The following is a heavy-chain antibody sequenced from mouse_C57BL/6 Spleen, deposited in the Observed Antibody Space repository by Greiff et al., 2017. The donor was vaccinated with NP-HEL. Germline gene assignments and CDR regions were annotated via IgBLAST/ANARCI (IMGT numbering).Heavy chain of an antibody. CDR3: ARIYDGYSAWFAY. D-gene: IGHD2-3*01. V-gene: IGHV1-59*01. Sequence: QVQLQQPGAELVRPGTSVKLSCKASGYTFTSYWMHWVKQRPGQGLEWIGVIDPSDSYTNYNQKFKGKATLTVDTSSSTAYMQLSSLTSEDSAVYYCARIYDGYSAWFAYWGQGTLVTVSA. CDR2: IDPSDSYT. CDR1: GYTFTSYW. J-gene: IGHJ3*01.